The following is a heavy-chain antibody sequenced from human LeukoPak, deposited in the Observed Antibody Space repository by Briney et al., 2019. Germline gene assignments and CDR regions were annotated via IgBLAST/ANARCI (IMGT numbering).Heavy chain of an antibody. J-gene: IGHJ5*02. Sequence: PGGSLRLSCAASGFTFSSYWMNWVRQAPGKGLVWVSRIASDGSSTTYADSVKGRFSISRDNAKNTLYLQMNNLRAEDTAVYYCARGYSSGWYPWGQGTLVTVSS. V-gene: IGHV3-74*01. CDR2: IASDGSST. CDR3: ARGYSSGWYP. CDR1: GFTFSSYW. D-gene: IGHD6-13*01.